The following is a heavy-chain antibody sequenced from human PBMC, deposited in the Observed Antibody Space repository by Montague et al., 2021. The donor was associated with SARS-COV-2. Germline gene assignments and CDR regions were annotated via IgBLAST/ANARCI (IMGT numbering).Heavy chain of an antibody. CDR1: GGSFRGYY. V-gene: IGHV4-34*01. J-gene: IGHJ6*02. Sequence: SETLSLTCAVYGGSFRGYYWSWIRQPPGRGLEWIGETNDSGRTNYNPSLKGRVTISVDTSKNQFSLRLSSVTAAETAVYYCARGYCSGSGCYYYYGMDVWGQGTTVTVSS. CDR3: ARGYCSGSGCYYYYGMDV. D-gene: IGHD2-15*01. CDR2: TNDSGRT.